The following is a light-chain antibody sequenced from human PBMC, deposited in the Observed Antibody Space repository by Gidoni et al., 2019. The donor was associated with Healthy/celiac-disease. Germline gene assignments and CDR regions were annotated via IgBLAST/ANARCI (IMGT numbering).Light chain of an antibody. CDR3: GTWDSSLSAGYVV. CDR2: ENN. CDR1: SSNIGNNY. V-gene: IGLV1-51*02. J-gene: IGLJ2*01. Sequence: QSVLTQPPSVSAAPGQKVTNSCSGSSSNIGNNYVSWYQQLPGTAPKLLIYENNKRPSGIPDRFSGSKSGTSATLGITGLQTGDEADYYCGTWDSSLSAGYVVFGGGTKLTVL.